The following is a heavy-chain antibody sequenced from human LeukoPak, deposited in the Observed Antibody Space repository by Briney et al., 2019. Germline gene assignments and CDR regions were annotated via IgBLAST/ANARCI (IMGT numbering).Heavy chain of an antibody. Sequence: GRSLRLSCAASGFTFDDYAMHWVRQAPGKGLEWVSGISWSSDSTNYADSVKGRFIISRDNAKSSLYLQVNSLRPDDTALYYCAKDRAAMVPTAAILDYWGQGILVTVSS. V-gene: IGHV3-9*01. J-gene: IGHJ4*02. CDR3: AKDRAAMVPTAAILDY. CDR2: ISWSSDST. CDR1: GFTFDDYA. D-gene: IGHD2-2*01.